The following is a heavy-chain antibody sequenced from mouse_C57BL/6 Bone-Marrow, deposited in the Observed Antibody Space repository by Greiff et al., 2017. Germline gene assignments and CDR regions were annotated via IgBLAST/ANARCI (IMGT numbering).Heavy chain of an antibody. V-gene: IGHV1-64*01. Sequence: QVQLQQPGAELVKPGASVKLSCKASGYTFTSYWMHWVKQRPGQGLEWIGMIHPNSGSTNYNEKFKSKATLTVDKSSSTAYMQLSSLTPEDSAVYYCARRYYGSSYFDYWGQGTTLTVSS. CDR1: GYTFTSYW. CDR2: IHPNSGST. J-gene: IGHJ2*01. D-gene: IGHD1-1*01. CDR3: ARRYYGSSYFDY.